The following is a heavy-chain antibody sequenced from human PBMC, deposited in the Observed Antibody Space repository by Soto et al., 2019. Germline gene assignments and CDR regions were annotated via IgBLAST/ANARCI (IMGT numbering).Heavy chain of an antibody. CDR3: ARHSEQQLFFYFDY. CDR2: VYYSGSA. J-gene: IGHJ4*02. D-gene: IGHD6-13*01. CDR1: GGSISDSSYY. V-gene: IGHV4-39*01. Sequence: QLQLQELGPGLVKPSETLSLTCTVSGGSISDSSYYWGWIRQPPGKGLEWIGTVYYSGSAYYSPSLKSRVPISVDTSKNQFSLNLSSVTAADTSVYYGARHSEQQLFFYFDYWGQGTLVTVSS.